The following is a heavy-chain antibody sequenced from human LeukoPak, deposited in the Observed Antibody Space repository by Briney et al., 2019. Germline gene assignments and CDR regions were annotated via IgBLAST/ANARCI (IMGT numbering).Heavy chain of an antibody. Sequence: GGSLRLSCAVSGFTFSGFWMSWSRQAPGKGLEWVASINSDGSEGYYADVVKGRFIISRDNAKNSLYLQINSLRAEDTAVYYCGRSSYSSSSSVWGQGTMVTVSS. J-gene: IGHJ3*01. D-gene: IGHD6-6*01. CDR2: INSDGSEG. CDR1: GFTFSGFW. CDR3: GRSSYSSSSSV. V-gene: IGHV3-7*03.